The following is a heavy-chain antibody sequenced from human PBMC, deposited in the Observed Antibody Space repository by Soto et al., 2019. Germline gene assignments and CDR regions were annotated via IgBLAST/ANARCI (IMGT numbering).Heavy chain of an antibody. J-gene: IGHJ3*02. D-gene: IGHD3-22*01. CDR3: ANSGRYYYESSGWKKDLEGYCFAI. CDR1: GFSLSTSGVG. V-gene: IGHV2-5*02. Sequence: QITLKESGPTLVKPTQTLTLTCIFSGFSLSTSGVGVGWIRQPPGKALEWLALIYWDDDKRYSPSLTSRLTITKHTSKNQVVLKRPNRDPVDTCTYYCANSGRYYYESSGWKKDLEGYCFAIGGQGTMVIFSA. CDR2: IYWDDDK.